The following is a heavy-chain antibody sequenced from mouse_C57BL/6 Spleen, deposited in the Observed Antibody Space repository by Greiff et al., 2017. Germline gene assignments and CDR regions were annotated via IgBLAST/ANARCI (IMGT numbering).Heavy chain of an antibody. CDR2: INYDGSST. V-gene: IGHV5-16*01. CDR1: GFTFSDYY. Sequence: EVQLVESEGGLVQPGSSMKLSCTASGFTFSDYYMAWVRQVPEKGLEWVANINYDGSSTYYLDSLKSRFIISRDNAKNILYLQMSSLKSEDTATYYCAREGAYYSNYEAMDYWGQGTSVTVSS. D-gene: IGHD2-5*01. CDR3: AREGAYYSNYEAMDY. J-gene: IGHJ4*01.